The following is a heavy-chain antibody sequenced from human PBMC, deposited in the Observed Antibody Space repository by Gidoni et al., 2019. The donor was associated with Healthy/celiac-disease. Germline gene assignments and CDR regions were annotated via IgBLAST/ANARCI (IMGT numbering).Heavy chain of an antibody. CDR2: IYYSGST. Sequence: QVQLQESGTGLVKPSQTLSLTCTVSGGPISSGGYYWSWIRQHPGKGLEWIGYIYYSGSTYYNPSLKSRVTISVDTSKNQFSLKLSSVTAADTAVYYCARAWDYYDSSGYAFDIWGQGTMVTVSS. V-gene: IGHV4-31*03. CDR3: ARAWDYYDSSGYAFDI. CDR1: GGPISSGGYY. D-gene: IGHD3-22*01. J-gene: IGHJ3*02.